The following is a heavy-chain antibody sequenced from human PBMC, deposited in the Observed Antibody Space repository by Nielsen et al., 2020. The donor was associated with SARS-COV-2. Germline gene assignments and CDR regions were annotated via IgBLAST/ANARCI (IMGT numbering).Heavy chain of an antibody. CDR3: ARGKGRDIVVVVARYYYYYYMDV. CDR2: MNSNSGNT. V-gene: IGHV1-8*01. J-gene: IGHJ6*03. Sequence: WVRQAPGQGLEWMGWMNSNSGNTGYAQKFQGRVTMTRNTSISTAYMELSSLRSEDTAVYYCARGKGRDIVVVVARYYYYYYMDVWGKGTTVTVSS. D-gene: IGHD2-15*01.